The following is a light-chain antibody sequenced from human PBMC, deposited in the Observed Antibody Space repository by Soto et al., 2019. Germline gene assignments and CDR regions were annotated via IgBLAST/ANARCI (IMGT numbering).Light chain of an antibody. J-gene: IGLJ1*01. CDR2: EVT. CDR3: SSYTTSTTIYV. Sequence: QSVLTQPASVSESPGQSITISCTGTSSNVGGYNFVSWYQQHPGKAPKLLIYEVTNRPSGVSDRFSGSKSGNTASLTISGLQAEDEADYYCSSYTTSTTIYVFGTGTKLTVL. CDR1: SSNVGGYNF. V-gene: IGLV2-14*01.